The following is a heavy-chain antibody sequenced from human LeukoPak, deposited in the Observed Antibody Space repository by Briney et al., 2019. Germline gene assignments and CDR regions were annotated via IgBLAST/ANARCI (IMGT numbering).Heavy chain of an antibody. CDR3: AGRYCSTGVCPFDY. CDR1: GGSFSGYY. D-gene: IGHD2-8*01. Sequence: SETLSLTCAVYGGSFSGYYWSWIRQPPGKGLEWIGEINHSGSTNYNPSLKSRVTISVDTSKNQLSLKLSSVTAADTAVYYCAGRYCSTGVCPFDYWGQGTLLTVSS. CDR2: INHSGST. J-gene: IGHJ4*02. V-gene: IGHV4-34*01.